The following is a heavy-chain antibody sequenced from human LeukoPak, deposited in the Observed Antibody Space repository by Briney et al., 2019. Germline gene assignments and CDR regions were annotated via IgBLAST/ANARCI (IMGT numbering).Heavy chain of an antibody. J-gene: IGHJ4*02. CDR2: FDPEDGET. Sequence: GASVKVSCKVSGYTLTELSMHWVRQAPGKGLEWMGGFDPEDGETIYAQKFQGRVTMTEDTSTDTAYMELSSLRSEDTAVYYCGTTIVGARGFDYWGQGTLVTVSS. D-gene: IGHD1-26*01. CDR3: GTTIVGARGFDY. CDR1: GYTLTELS. V-gene: IGHV1-24*01.